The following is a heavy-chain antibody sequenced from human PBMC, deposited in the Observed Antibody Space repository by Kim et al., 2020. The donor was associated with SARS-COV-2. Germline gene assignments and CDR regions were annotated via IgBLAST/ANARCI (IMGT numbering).Heavy chain of an antibody. J-gene: IGHJ4*01. D-gene: IGHD3-22*01. CDR2: ISYDGSNK. CDR1: GFTFSSYG. CDR3: AKDKGYDSSGYYPFFDY. V-gene: IGHV3-30*18. Sequence: GGSLRLSCAASGFTFSSYGMHWVRQAPGKGLEWVAVISYDGSNKYYADSVKGRFTISRDNSKNTLYLQMNSLRAEDTAVYYCAKDKGYDSSGYYPFFDY.